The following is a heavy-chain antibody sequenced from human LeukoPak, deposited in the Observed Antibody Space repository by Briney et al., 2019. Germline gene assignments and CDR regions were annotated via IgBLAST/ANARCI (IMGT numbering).Heavy chain of an antibody. Sequence: KASETLSLTCAVYGVSFSGYYWSWIRQPPGKGLEWIGEINHSGSTNYNPSLKSRVTISVDTSKNQFSLKLSSVTAADTAVYYCARDYVWGSYRSNPFDYGGQETLVTFSS. CDR2: INHSGST. J-gene: IGHJ4*02. V-gene: IGHV4-34*01. D-gene: IGHD3-16*02. CDR3: ARDYVWGSYRSNPFDY. CDR1: GVSFSGYY.